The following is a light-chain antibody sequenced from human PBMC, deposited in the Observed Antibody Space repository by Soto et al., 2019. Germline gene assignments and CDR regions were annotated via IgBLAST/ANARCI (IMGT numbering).Light chain of an antibody. J-gene: IGKJ1*01. V-gene: IGKV3-11*01. CDR2: DAS. CDR1: QSVATN. CDR3: QQRARWPWT. Sequence: EIVMTQSPASLSLAPGDMVTLSCRASQSVATNVAWYQQKPGQAPRLLIYDASKRATAIPVRFSGSGSGTDFTLTISSLEPEDFAVYYCQQRARWPWTFGQGTKVDIK.